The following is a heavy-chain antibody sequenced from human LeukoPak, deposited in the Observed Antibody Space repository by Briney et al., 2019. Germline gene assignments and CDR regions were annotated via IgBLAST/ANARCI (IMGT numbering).Heavy chain of an antibody. CDR1: GGSISSSSYY. D-gene: IGHD6-19*01. Sequence: PSETLSLTCTVSGGSISSSSYYWGWIRQPPGKGLEWIGSIYYSGSTYYNPSLKSRVTISVDTSKNQFSLKLSSVTAADTAVYYCARHPMWLPRGFFDYWGQGTLVTVSS. V-gene: IGHV4-39*01. CDR2: IYYSGST. J-gene: IGHJ4*02. CDR3: ARHPMWLPRGFFDY.